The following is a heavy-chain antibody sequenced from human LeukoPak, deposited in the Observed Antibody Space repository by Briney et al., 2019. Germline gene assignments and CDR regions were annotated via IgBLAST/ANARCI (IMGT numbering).Heavy chain of an antibody. Sequence: GGSLRLSCAASGFTFSSYWMIWVRQAPGKGLEWVANIKQDGSEKYYVDSVKGRFTISRDNAKNSLYLQMNSLRAEDTAVYYCAKEGDGGSYYYWGQGTLVTVSS. J-gene: IGHJ4*02. CDR2: IKQDGSEK. D-gene: IGHD2-15*01. V-gene: IGHV3-7*03. CDR1: GFTFSSYW. CDR3: AKEGDGGSYYY.